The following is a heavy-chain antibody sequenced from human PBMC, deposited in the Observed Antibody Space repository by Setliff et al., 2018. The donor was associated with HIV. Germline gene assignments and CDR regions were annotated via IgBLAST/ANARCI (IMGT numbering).Heavy chain of an antibody. V-gene: IGHV1-69*10. D-gene: IGHD3-16*01. CDR1: GGTFSSYV. J-gene: IGHJ4*02. Sequence: SVKVPCKASGGTFSSYVINWVRQAPGQGLEWMGGAIPMLGIANHVHKFQGRVTITADKSTSTAYMELNSLRSEDTAVYYCARSSYYDVNSPFDYWGQGTRVTVSS. CDR3: ARSSYYDVNSPFDY. CDR2: AIPMLGIA.